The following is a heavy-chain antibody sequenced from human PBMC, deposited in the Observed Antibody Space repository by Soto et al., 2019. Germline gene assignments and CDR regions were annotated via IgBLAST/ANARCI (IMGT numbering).Heavy chain of an antibody. J-gene: IGHJ6*02. CDR3: AREAGTTDGMDV. D-gene: IGHD1-7*01. V-gene: IGHV4-59*12. CDR2: IYNNGRT. Sequence: SETLSLTCTVSGGSISSSSWSWIRQPPGRGLEWIGYIYNNGRTDYNPSLKSRVTISVDTSKNHFSLKLSSVTAADTAVYYCAREAGTTDGMDVWGQGTTVTVSS. CDR1: GGSISSSS.